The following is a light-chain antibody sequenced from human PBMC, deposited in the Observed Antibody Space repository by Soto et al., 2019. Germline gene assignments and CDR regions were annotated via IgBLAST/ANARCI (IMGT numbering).Light chain of an antibody. J-gene: IGKJ5*01. CDR1: QSVSNN. CDR3: QQYNNWPPIT. V-gene: IGKV3-15*01. Sequence: EMIMTQSPATLSVSPGERATLSCRASQSVSNNLAWYQQKPGQAPRLLIYYASTRATGIPARFSGSGSGTEFTLSISSLQSEDFALYYCQQYNNWPPITFGQGTRLEIK. CDR2: YAS.